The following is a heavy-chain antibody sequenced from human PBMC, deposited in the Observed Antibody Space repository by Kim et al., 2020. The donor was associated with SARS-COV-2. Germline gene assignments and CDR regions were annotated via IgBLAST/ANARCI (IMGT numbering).Heavy chain of an antibody. CDR1: GFTFSSYA. D-gene: IGHD3-9*01. Sequence: GGSLRLSCAASGFTFSSYAMHWVRQAPGKGLEWVAVISYDGSNKYYADSVKGRFTISRDNSKNTLYLQMNSLRAEDTAVYYCARAQYYDILGFGWFDPWGQGTLVTVSS. CDR2: ISYDGSNK. CDR3: ARAQYYDILGFGWFDP. V-gene: IGHV3-30-3*01. J-gene: IGHJ5*02.